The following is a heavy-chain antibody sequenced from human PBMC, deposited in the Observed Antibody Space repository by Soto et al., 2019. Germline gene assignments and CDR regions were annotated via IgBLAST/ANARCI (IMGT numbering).Heavy chain of an antibody. CDR2: ISGSGGNT. Sequence: LRLSSAASGVTFSSYAMSWVRQAPGKGLEWVSAISGSGGNTYYADSVKGRFTISRDNSKNTLYLQMDSLRAEDTAVYYCAKDRRIRSGCGKFDYWGQGTLVTVSP. V-gene: IGHV3-23*01. CDR3: AKDRRIRSGCGKFDY. CDR1: GVTFSSYA. D-gene: IGHD6-19*01. J-gene: IGHJ4*02.